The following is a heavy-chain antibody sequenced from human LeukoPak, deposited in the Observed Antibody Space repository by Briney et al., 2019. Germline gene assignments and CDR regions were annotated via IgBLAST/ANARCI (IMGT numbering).Heavy chain of an antibody. V-gene: IGHV1-18*01. CDR3: ARDPLRYFDWLPRSYGMDV. D-gene: IGHD3-9*01. CDR2: ISAYNGNT. CDR1: GYTFTSYG. J-gene: IGHJ6*02. Sequence: APVKVSCKASGYTFTSYGIIWVRQAPGQGLEWMGWISAYNGNTNYAQKLQGRVTMTTDTSTSTAYMELRSLRSDDTAVYYCARDPLRYFDWLPRSYGMDVWGQGTTVTVSS.